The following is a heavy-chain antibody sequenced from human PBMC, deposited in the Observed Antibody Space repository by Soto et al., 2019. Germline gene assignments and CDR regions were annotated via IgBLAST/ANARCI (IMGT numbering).Heavy chain of an antibody. CDR2: IWYDGNNK. Sequence: QVQLVESGGGVVQPGTSLRLSCAASGFIFSNYGMHWVRQAPGKGLEWVAVIWYDGNNKYYADSVKGRFTISRDNSKNTRYLELNSLRAEDTAGYYGARGEYCHTGSCRFMGVWGQGTTVTVSS. D-gene: IGHD2-15*01. CDR3: ARGEYCHTGSCRFMGV. J-gene: IGHJ6*02. CDR1: GFIFSNYG. V-gene: IGHV3-33*01.